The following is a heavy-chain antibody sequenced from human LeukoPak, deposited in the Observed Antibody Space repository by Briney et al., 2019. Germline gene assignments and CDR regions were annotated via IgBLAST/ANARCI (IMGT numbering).Heavy chain of an antibody. J-gene: IGHJ3*02. Sequence: SETLSLTCAVSGGSIKSNNWWSWVRQPPGKGLEWIGEIYHSGSTNYNPSLESRVTVSVDKSKNQFSLKLSSVTAADTAVYYCARVAHDYGDFEGENAFDIWGQGTMVTVSS. V-gene: IGHV4-4*02. CDR3: ARVAHDYGDFEGENAFDI. D-gene: IGHD4-17*01. CDR1: GGSIKSNNW. CDR2: IYHSGST.